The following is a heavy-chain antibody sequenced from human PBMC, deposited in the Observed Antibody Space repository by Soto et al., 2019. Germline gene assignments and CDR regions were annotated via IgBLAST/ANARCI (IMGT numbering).Heavy chain of an antibody. V-gene: IGHV4-4*02. D-gene: IGHD1-26*01. CDR2: IYHSGST. Sequence: QVQLQESGPGLVKPSGTLSLTCAVSGGSISSSNWWSWVRQPPGKGLEWIGEIYHSGSTNYNPSLKSRVTISVDKSKNQFSLKLSSVTAADTAVYYCARDGGVGATLTRYNWFDPWGQGTLVTVSS. CDR3: ARDGGVGATLTRYNWFDP. CDR1: GGSISSSNW. J-gene: IGHJ5*02.